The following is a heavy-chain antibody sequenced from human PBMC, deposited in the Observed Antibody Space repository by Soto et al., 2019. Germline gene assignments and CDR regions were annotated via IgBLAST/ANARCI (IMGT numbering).Heavy chain of an antibody. CDR3: ARVYDYGDYYYYYGMDV. CDR1: GGSISSGDYY. D-gene: IGHD4-17*01. CDR2: IYYSGST. Sequence: SETLSLTCTVSGGSISSGDYYWSWIRQPPGKGLEWIGYIYYSGSTNYNPSLKSRVTISVDTSKNQFSLKLSSVTAADTAVYNCARVYDYGDYYYYYGMDVWGQGTTVTVS. V-gene: IGHV4-61*08. J-gene: IGHJ6*02.